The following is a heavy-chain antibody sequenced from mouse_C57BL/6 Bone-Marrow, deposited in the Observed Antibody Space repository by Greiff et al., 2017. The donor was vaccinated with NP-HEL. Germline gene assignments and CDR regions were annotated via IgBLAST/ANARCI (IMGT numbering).Heavy chain of an antibody. CDR1: GYTFTDYE. D-gene: IGHD1-1*01. Sequence: QVQLQQSGAELVRPGASVTLSCKASGYTFTDYEMHWVKQTPVHGLEWIGAIDPETGGTAYNQKFKGKAILTADKSSSTAYMELRSLRSEDSAVYYCTRPITTVVAMKDGYFDVWGTGTTVTVSS. CDR2: IDPETGGT. CDR3: TRPITTVVAMKDGYFDV. V-gene: IGHV1-15*01. J-gene: IGHJ1*03.